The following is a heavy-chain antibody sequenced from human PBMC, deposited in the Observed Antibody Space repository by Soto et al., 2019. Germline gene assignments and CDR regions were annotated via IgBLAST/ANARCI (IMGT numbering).Heavy chain of an antibody. D-gene: IGHD3-10*01. J-gene: IGHJ5*02. V-gene: IGHV1-2*02. CDR1: GDNFGDYY. Sequence: ASVKVSCKASGDNFGDYYINWVRQAPGQRLEWMGWINPNNGGTKYAQNFQDSVIMTRDTSISTVYMQLSSLTSDDTALYFCAGSLLRGVNWFDPWCQGTLVTVSS. CDR3: AGSLLRGVNWFDP. CDR2: INPNNGGT.